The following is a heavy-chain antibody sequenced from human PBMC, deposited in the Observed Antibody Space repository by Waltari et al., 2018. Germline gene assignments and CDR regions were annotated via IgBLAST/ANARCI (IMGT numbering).Heavy chain of an antibody. CDR3: ARQRSSSYDAFDI. V-gene: IGHV4-38-2*01. D-gene: IGHD2-15*01. Sequence: QVQLQESGPGLVKPSETLSLTCAVSGYSLSCGYYWGWTRQPPGKGLEWIGSIYHSGSTYYNPSLKSRVTISVDTSKNQFSLKLSSVTAADTAVYYCARQRSSSYDAFDIWGQGTMVTVSS. J-gene: IGHJ3*02. CDR1: GYSLSCGYY. CDR2: IYHSGST.